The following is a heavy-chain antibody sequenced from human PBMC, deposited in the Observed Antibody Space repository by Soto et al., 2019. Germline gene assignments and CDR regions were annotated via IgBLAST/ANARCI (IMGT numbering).Heavy chain of an antibody. CDR1: GFTFSSYG. Sequence: QVQLVESGGGVVQPGRSLRLSCAASGFTFSSYGMHWVRQAPGKGLEWVAVIWYDGSNKYYADSVKGRFTISRDNSKNTLYLQMNSLRDEDTAVYYCARAAPLELLDYWGQGTLVTVSS. V-gene: IGHV3-33*01. CDR2: IWYDGSNK. CDR3: ARAAPLELLDY. J-gene: IGHJ4*02. D-gene: IGHD1-7*01.